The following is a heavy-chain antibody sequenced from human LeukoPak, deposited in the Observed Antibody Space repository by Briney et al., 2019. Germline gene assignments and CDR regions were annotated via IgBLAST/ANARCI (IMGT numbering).Heavy chain of an antibody. Sequence: LPGESLRLSCAASGFTFTTYWMSWVRQLPGKGLEWVANINQDGTEKYYVDSVKGRFTISRDNAKNSLYLQMNSLRAEDTAVYYCARDRTTTTFSPNAFDIWGQGTMVTVSS. D-gene: IGHD3-3*01. CDR1: GFTFTTYW. CDR2: INQDGTEK. CDR3: ARDRTTTTFSPNAFDI. J-gene: IGHJ3*02. V-gene: IGHV3-7*01.